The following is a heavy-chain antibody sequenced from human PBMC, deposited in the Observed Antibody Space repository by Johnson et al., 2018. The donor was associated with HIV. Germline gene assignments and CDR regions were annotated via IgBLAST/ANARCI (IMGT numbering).Heavy chain of an antibody. V-gene: IGHV3-53*01. CDR1: DFTVSSNY. D-gene: IGHD3-10*01. Sequence: VQLVESGGRLIQPGGSLRLSCTASDFTVSSNYMSWVRQAPGTGLEWVSVIYSGGSSYYADSVKGRFTISRDNSKNTVYLQMNSLRAEDTAVYYCARSPPSYGSGSYLGLDGSDIWGQGTMVTLSS. J-gene: IGHJ3*02. CDR2: IYSGGSS. CDR3: ARSPPSYGSGSYLGLDGSDI.